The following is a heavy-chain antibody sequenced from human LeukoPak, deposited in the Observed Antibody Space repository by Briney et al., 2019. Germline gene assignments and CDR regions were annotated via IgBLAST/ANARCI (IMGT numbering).Heavy chain of an antibody. J-gene: IGHJ4*02. V-gene: IGHV3-23*01. CDR3: AKAQKAADDTFNAPPDY. Sequence: PGGSLRLSCAASGFTFSSYGMHWVRQAPGKGLEWVSAIRGGGGATYYADSVKGRFTIARDNSKNTLYLQMNSLRAEDTAVYYCAKAQKAADDTFNAPPDYWGQGTLVTVSS. CDR2: IRGGGGAT. D-gene: IGHD1-1*01. CDR1: GFTFSSYG.